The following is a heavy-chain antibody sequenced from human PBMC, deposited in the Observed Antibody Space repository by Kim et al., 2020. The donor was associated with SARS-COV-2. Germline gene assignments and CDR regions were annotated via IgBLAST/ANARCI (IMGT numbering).Heavy chain of an antibody. CDR1: GGTFSSYA. CDR2: IIPIFGTA. J-gene: IGHJ6*02. V-gene: IGHV1-69*13. Sequence: SVKVSCKASGGTFSSYAISWVRQAPGQGLEWMGGIIPIFGTATYAQKFQGRVTITADESTSTAYMELSSLRSEDTAVYYCASRGGYSGYESYYGMDVWGQGTPVTVSS. D-gene: IGHD5-12*01. CDR3: ASRGGYSGYESYYGMDV.